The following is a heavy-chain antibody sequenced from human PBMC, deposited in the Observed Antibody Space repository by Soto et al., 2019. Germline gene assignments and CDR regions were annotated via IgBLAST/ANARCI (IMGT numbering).Heavy chain of an antibody. J-gene: IGHJ4*02. CDR1: GRTLTELS. Sequence: ASVKVSCKISGRTLTELSIHWVRQAPGKGLEWMGWINAGTGKTKYSQTFQGRVTITRDASASTAYMELSSLRSEDTAVYYCATALHGNNAFDYWGQGTPVTVSS. D-gene: IGHD4-4*01. CDR2: INAGTGKT. V-gene: IGHV1-3*01. CDR3: ATALHGNNAFDY.